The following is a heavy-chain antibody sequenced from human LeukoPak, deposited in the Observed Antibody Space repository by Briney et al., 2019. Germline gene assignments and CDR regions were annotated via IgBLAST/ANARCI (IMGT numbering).Heavy chain of an antibody. Sequence: PGGSLRLSCAASGFTISNAWMSWVRQAPGKGLEWVGRIKSRTDGGTSDYAAPVKGRFTISRDDSKNTLYLQMNSLKTEDTAVYYCTTEGIAAAGGNYWGQGTLVTVSS. V-gene: IGHV3-15*01. D-gene: IGHD6-13*01. CDR3: TTEGIAAAGGNY. CDR2: IKSRTDGGTS. J-gene: IGHJ4*02. CDR1: GFTISNAW.